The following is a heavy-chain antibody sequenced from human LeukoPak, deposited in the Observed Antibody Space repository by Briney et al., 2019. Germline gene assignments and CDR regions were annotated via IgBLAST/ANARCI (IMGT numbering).Heavy chain of an antibody. CDR3: ARCKDYYVSGSYYKTFGY. J-gene: IGHJ4*02. CDR1: GDSISSSSYY. Sequence: SETLSLTCTVSGDSISSSSYYWGWIRQPPGKGLERIGSIPYSGSTYYNPSLKSRLTISVDTSKNQFSLKLSSVTAADTAVYYCARCKDYYVSGSYYKTFGYWGQGTLVTVSS. CDR2: IPYSGST. V-gene: IGHV4-39*07. D-gene: IGHD3-10*01.